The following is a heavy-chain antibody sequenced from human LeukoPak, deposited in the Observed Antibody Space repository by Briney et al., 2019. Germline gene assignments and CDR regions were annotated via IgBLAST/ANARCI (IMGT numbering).Heavy chain of an antibody. CDR2: MYYSGST. V-gene: IGHV4-39*01. J-gene: IGHJ4*02. D-gene: IGHD1-14*01. CDR3: ARHRRYHDY. Sequence: SETLSLTCTVSGDSISGSSYYWGWIRQPPGKGLEWIGSMYYSGSTYYNPSLKSRVTISVDTSKNQFSLKLSSVTAVDTAMYYCARHRRYHDYWGQGTLVTVSS. CDR1: GDSISGSSYY.